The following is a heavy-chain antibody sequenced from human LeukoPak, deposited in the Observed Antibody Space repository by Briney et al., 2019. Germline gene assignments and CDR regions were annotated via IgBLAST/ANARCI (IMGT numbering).Heavy chain of an antibody. CDR1: GFTVSSNY. CDR3: ARDRVDYGSGSYVGYYYYMDV. Sequence: GGSLRLSCGASGFTVSSNYMSWVRQAPGKGLEWVSVIYSGGSTYYADSVKGRFTISRDNSKNTLYLQMNSLRAEDTAVYYCARDRVDYGSGSYVGYYYYMDVCGKGTTVTVSS. V-gene: IGHV3-66*02. J-gene: IGHJ6*03. CDR2: IYSGGST. D-gene: IGHD3-10*01.